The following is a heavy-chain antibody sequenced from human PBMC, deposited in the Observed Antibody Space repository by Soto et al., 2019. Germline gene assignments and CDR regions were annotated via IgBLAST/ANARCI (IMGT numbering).Heavy chain of an antibody. CDR2: ISGSGGST. J-gene: IGHJ4*02. Sequence: LRLSCAASGFTFSSYAMSWVRQAPGKGLEWVSAISGSGGSTYYADSVKGRFTISRDNSKNTLYLQMNSLRAEDTAVYYCAKDMDSCWSRAFDYWGQGTLVTVSS. V-gene: IGHV3-23*01. D-gene: IGHD6-19*01. CDR1: GFTFSSYA. CDR3: AKDMDSCWSRAFDY.